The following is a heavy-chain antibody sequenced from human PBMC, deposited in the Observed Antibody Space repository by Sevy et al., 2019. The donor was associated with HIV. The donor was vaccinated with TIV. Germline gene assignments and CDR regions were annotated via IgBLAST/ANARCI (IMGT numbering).Heavy chain of an antibody. CDR3: AIDRATMIRGVIAGYYFDS. D-gene: IGHD3-10*01. V-gene: IGHV4-30-4*02. J-gene: IGHJ4*02. CDR1: GGSISSGDYY. Sequence: SETLSLTCTVSGGSISSGDYYWSWIRQPPGKGLDWIGYIYYSGSTYYNPSLKSRVTISVDKSRKQFSLTLTSVTAAVTAVYYCAIDRATMIRGVIAGYYFDSWGQGTLVTVSS. CDR2: IYYSGST.